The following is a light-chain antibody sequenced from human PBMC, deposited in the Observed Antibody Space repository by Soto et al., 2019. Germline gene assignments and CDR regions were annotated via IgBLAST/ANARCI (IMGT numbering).Light chain of an antibody. CDR2: KAS. V-gene: IGKV1-5*03. CDR3: QQYNSYPYT. CDR1: QSISSW. Sequence: DPQMTQSPSTLSASVGDRVTITCRASQSISSWLAWYQQKPGKAPKVLIYKASTLESGVPSRFSGSGSGTDFSLTISSLQPDDFATYYCQQYNSYPYTFGQGTKLEIK. J-gene: IGKJ2*01.